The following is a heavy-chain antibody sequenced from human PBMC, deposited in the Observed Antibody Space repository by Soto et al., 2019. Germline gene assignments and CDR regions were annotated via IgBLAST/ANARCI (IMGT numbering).Heavy chain of an antibody. V-gene: IGHV4-61*01. CDR3: ARVSVDVDTAMADFDY. D-gene: IGHD5-18*01. CDR2: IYYSGST. CDR1: GGSISSGYYY. Sequence: ASETLSLTCSVSGGSISSGYYYWSWIRQPPGKGLEWIGNIYYSGSTNYNPSLKSRVTISVDTSKNQFSLKLSSVTAADTAVYYCARVSVDVDTAMADFDYWGQGTLVTVSS. J-gene: IGHJ4*02.